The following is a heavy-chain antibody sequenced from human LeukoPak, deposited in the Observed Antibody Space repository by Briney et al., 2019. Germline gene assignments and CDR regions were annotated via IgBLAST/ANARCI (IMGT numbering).Heavy chain of an antibody. J-gene: IGHJ4*02. CDR2: IYSGDST. CDR3: ARDSNYAFDY. CDR1: GGSFSGYY. D-gene: IGHD4-11*01. V-gene: IGHV3-66*01. Sequence: PSETLSLTCAVYGGSFSGYYWSWVRQAPGKGLEWVSVIYSGDSTYYAHSVSGRFTISRHNSKNTLYLQMNSLRAEDTAVYYCARDSNYAFDYWGQGTLVTVSS.